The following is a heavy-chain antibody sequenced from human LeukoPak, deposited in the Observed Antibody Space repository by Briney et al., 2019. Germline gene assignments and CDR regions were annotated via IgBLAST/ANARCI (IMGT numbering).Heavy chain of an antibody. D-gene: IGHD2-15*01. V-gene: IGHV3-74*01. Sequence: PGGSLRLSCAASGFTFSDYWMHWVRQAPGKGLVWVSRISSDGSRVTYADSVKGRFTISRDNAKNTLYLQMNSLRAEDTAVYYCAKGVVVVVAAMPYYFDYWGQGTLVTVSS. CDR1: GFTFSDYW. J-gene: IGHJ4*02. CDR3: AKGVVVVVAAMPYYFDY. CDR2: ISSDGSRV.